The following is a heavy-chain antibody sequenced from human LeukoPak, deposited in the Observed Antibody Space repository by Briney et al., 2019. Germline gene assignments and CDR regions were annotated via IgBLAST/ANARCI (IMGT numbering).Heavy chain of an antibody. CDR3: AREAAAISGGSDY. CDR1: GFSFSSYG. Sequence: GGSLRLSCAASGFSFSSYGMYWVRRAPGKGPEWVAVIANDGRDKYEADSVKGRFTISRDNAKNSLYLQMNSLRAEDTAVYYCAREAAAISGGSDYWGQGTLVTVSS. J-gene: IGHJ4*02. V-gene: IGHV3-30*03. CDR2: IANDGRDK. D-gene: IGHD2-2*02.